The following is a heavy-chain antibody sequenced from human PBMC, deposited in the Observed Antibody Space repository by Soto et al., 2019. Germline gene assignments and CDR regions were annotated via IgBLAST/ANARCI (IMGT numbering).Heavy chain of an antibody. CDR2: IYYSGST. J-gene: IGHJ5*02. V-gene: IGHV4-31*03. CDR1: GGSISSGGYY. CDR3: ARDYIGGYYWFDP. Sequence: QVQLQESGPGLMKPSQTLSLTCTVSGGSISSGGYYWSWIRQHPGKGLEWIGYIYYSGSTYYNPSLKSRVTISVDTSTNQFSLKLSSVTAADTAVYYCARDYIGGYYWFDPWGQGTLVTVSS. D-gene: IGHD3-3*01.